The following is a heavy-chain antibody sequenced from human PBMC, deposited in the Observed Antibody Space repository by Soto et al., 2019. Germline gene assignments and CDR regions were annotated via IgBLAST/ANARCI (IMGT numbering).Heavy chain of an antibody. CDR1: GLTLSDHY. CDR2: SRNKDHSYSR. D-gene: IGHD2-8*02. Sequence: RISCAATGLTLSDHYMDWVRQAPGKGLEWVARSRNKDHSYSREYAASVKGRFTISRDDSKNSLYLQMSSLKAEDTAVYYCVRGHWSFDYWGQGTVVTVS. V-gene: IGHV3-72*01. J-gene: IGHJ4*02. CDR3: VRGHWSFDY.